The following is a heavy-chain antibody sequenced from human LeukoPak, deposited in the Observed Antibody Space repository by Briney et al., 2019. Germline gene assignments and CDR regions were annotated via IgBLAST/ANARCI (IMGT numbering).Heavy chain of an antibody. CDR2: ISAYNSNT. Sequence: ASVKVSCKASGGTLSSYAISWVRQAPGQGLEWMGWISAYNSNTYYAQKLQGRVTMTTDTSTSTAYMELRSLRSDDTAVYYCARYYDSSGYDHDYWGQGALVTVSS. CDR1: GGTLSSYA. CDR3: ARYYDSSGYDHDY. D-gene: IGHD3-22*01. V-gene: IGHV1-18*01. J-gene: IGHJ4*02.